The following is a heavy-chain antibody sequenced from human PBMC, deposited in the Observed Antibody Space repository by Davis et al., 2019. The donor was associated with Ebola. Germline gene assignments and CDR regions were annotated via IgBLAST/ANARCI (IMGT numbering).Heavy chain of an antibody. CDR3: ARESGGSPHDYYYGMDV. V-gene: IGHV3-53*01. Sequence: PGGSLRLSCAASGFTFSSYWMHWVRQAPGKGLEWVSVIYSGGSTYYADSVKGRFTISRDNSKNTLYLQMNSLRAEDTAVYYCARESGGSPHDYYYGMDVWGQGTTVTVSS. D-gene: IGHD2-15*01. CDR2: IYSGGST. J-gene: IGHJ6*02. CDR1: GFTFSSYW.